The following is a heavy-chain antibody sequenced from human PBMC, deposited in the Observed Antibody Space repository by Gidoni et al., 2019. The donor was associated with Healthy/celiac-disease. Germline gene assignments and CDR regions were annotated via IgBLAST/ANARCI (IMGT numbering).Heavy chain of an antibody. Sequence: QVQLVQSGAEVKKPGSSVKVSCKASGDTFSSYAISWVRQAPGQGLEWMGGIIPIFGTANYAQKFQGRVTITADESTSTAYMELSSLRSEDTAVYYCARVGDYDFWSGYPSRSWFDPWGQGTLVTVSS. J-gene: IGHJ5*02. CDR2: IIPIFGTA. D-gene: IGHD3-3*01. V-gene: IGHV1-69*01. CDR1: GDTFSSYA. CDR3: ARVGDYDFWSGYPSRSWFDP.